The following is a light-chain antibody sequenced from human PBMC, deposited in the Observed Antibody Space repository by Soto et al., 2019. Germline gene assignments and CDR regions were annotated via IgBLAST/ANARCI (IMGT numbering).Light chain of an antibody. J-gene: IGKJ1*01. Sequence: VMTLSPATVYVPPWERITLSCRASQSVGSNLAWYQQKPGQAPRLLIYGASTRATGIPARFSGSGSGTEFTLTISSLQSEDFAVYYCQQYNNWLTFGQGTKVDIK. CDR2: GAS. V-gene: IGKV3-15*01. CDR3: QQYNNWLT. CDR1: QSVGSN.